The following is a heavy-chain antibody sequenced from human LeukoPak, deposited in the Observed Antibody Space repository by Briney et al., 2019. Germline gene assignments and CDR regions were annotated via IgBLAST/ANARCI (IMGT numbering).Heavy chain of an antibody. D-gene: IGHD2-2*02. V-gene: IGHV3-30*02. CDR2: IRYDGSNK. J-gene: IGHJ4*02. Sequence: PGGSLRLSCAASGFTFSSYGMHWVRQAPGKGLEWVAFIRYDGSNKYYADSVKGRFTISRDNSKNTLYLQMNSLRAEDTAVYYCAKVRPPAAILDFDYWGQGTLVTVSS. CDR3: AKVRPPAAILDFDY. CDR1: GFTFSSYG.